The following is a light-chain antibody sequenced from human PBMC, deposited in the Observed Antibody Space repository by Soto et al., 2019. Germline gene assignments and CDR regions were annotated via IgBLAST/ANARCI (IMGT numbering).Light chain of an antibody. CDR2: GNS. J-gene: IGLJ3*02. Sequence: QSALTQPPSVSGAPGQRVTISCTGSSSNIGAGYDVYWYQQLPGTAPKLLIYGNSNRPSGVPDRFSGSKSGTSASLAITGLQAEDEADYYCQSYDSSLSGSVFGGGTKLTVL. CDR1: SSNIGAGYD. CDR3: QSYDSSLSGSV. V-gene: IGLV1-40*01.